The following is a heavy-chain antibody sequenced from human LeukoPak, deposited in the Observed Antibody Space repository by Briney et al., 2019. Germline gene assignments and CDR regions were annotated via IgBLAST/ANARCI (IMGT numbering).Heavy chain of an antibody. J-gene: IGHJ6*02. CDR1: AGSLSSGSYY. V-gene: IGHV4-61*02. CDR3: AGGSITIFGVDHYYYYYGMDV. Sequence: SQTLSLTCTVSAGSLSSGSYYWSWIRQPAGKGLEWIGRIYTSGSTNYNPSLKSRVTISVDTSKNQFSLKLSSVTAADTAVYYCAGGSITIFGVDHYYYYYGMDVWGQGTTVTVSS. D-gene: IGHD3-3*01. CDR2: IYTSGST.